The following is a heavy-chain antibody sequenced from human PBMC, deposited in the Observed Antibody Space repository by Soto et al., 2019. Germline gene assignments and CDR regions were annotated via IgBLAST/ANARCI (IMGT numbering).Heavy chain of an antibody. J-gene: IGHJ4*01. V-gene: IGHV1-24*01. CDR1: GHTLVDLS. CDR2: FDPENVKR. D-gene: IGHD3-10*01. Sequence: ASVKVSCKVSGHTLVDLSQHWVRQAPGKGLEWMGGFDPENVKRVYAQNFQGRVTLTEDTSTNTAYMELRSLTSEDTAIYYCAADAPHWFGELWGVWGQGTQVTSSS. CDR3: AADAPHWFGELWGV.